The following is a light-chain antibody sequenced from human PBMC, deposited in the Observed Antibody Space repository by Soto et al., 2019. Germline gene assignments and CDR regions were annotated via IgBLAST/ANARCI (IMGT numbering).Light chain of an antibody. CDR3: MQALQTAS. V-gene: IGKV2-28*01. CDR2: LGS. Sequence: DIVMTQSPLSLSVTPGEPASISCRSNQSLLHGNGYNYLDWYLQKPGQTPQLLIYLGSNRASGVTDRFSGSGSGKDFTLEINRVEAEDVGFYYCMQALQTASFGPGTKVDIK. J-gene: IGKJ3*01. CDR1: QSLLHGNGYNY.